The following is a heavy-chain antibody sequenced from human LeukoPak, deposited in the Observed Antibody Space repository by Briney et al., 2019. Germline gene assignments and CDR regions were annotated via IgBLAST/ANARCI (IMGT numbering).Heavy chain of an antibody. D-gene: IGHD3-9*01. CDR2: IYYSGST. CDR1: GGSISSSSYY. J-gene: IGHJ6*03. CDR3: ARVGGYYDILNHMDV. V-gene: IGHV4-39*07. Sequence: SETLSLTCTVSGGSISSSSYYWGWIRQPPGKGLEWIGSIYYSGSTYYNPSLKSRVTISVDTSKNQFSLKLSSVTAADTAVYYCARVGGYYDILNHMDVWGKGTTVTVSS.